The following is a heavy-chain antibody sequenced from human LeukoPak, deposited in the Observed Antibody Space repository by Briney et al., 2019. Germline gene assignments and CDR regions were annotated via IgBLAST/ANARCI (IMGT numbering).Heavy chain of an antibody. CDR2: INSGGST. V-gene: IGHV3-53*01. CDR1: GFTVSSNY. Sequence: GGSLRLSCAASGFTVSSNYMSWVRQAPGKGLEWVSVINSGGSTYYADSVKGRFTISRDNSKNTLYLQMNSLRAEDTAVYYCTVSGDWNDGGFWFDPWGQGTLVTVSS. D-gene: IGHD1-1*01. CDR3: TVSGDWNDGGFWFDP. J-gene: IGHJ5*02.